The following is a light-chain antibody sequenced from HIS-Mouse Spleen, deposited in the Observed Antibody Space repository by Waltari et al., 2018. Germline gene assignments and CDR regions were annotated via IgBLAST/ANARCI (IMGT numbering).Light chain of an antibody. V-gene: IGLV3-19*01. Sequence: SSELTQDPAVSVALGQTVRITCQGDSLRSYYASWYQQKPGQATVLVIYGKTNRPSGIPDRFSGSSSGNTASLTITGAQAEDEADYYCNSRDSSGNHYVFGTGTKVTVL. J-gene: IGLJ1*01. CDR3: NSRDSSGNHYV. CDR2: GKT. CDR1: SLRSYY.